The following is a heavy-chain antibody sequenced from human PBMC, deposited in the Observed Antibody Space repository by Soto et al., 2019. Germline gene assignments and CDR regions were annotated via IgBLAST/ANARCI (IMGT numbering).Heavy chain of an antibody. CDR2: ISSSGSTI. V-gene: IGHV3-11*01. J-gene: IGHJ4*02. Sequence: GGSLRLSCAASGFTFSDYYMSWIRQAPGKGLEWVSYISSSGSTIYYADSVKGRFTISRDNAKNSLYLQMNSLRAEDTAVYYCARDLPAPSTVTFPEPFFDYWGQGTLVTVSS. D-gene: IGHD4-17*01. CDR1: GFTFSDYY. CDR3: ARDLPAPSTVTFPEPFFDY.